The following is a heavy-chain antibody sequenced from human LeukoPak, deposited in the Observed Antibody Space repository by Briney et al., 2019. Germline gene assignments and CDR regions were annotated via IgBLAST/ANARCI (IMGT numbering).Heavy chain of an antibody. J-gene: IGHJ4*02. V-gene: IGHV3-53*01. CDR1: GFSVSHNY. D-gene: IGHD6-13*01. Sequence: GGSLRLSCTASGFSVSHNYMNWVRQAPGKGLEWVALIYSGGNTHYADSVKGRFTISRDNSKNTLYLQMSSLRLEDTAVYYCTRDTPGIAASVSGGWGQGTLVTVSS. CDR3: TRDTPGIAASVSGG. CDR2: IYSGGNT.